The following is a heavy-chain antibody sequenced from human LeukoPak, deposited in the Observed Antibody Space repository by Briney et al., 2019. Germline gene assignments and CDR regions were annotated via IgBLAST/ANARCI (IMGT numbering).Heavy chain of an antibody. J-gene: IGHJ3*02. CDR2: IRYDGSNK. V-gene: IGHV3-30*02. D-gene: IGHD2-15*01. CDR1: GFTFSSYG. Sequence: PGGSLRLSCAASGFTFSSYGMHWVRQAPGKGLEWVAFIRYDGSNKYYADSVKGRFTISRDNSKNTLYLQMNSLRAEDTAVYYCASIVVLLAPTNDVFDIWGKGQWSPSLQ. CDR3: ASIVVLLAPTNDVFDI.